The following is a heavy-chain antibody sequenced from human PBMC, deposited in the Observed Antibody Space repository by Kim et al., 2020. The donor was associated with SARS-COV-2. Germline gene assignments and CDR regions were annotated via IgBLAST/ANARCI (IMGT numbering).Heavy chain of an antibody. CDR2: IQFDGSNK. Sequence: GGSLRLSCAVSGFSFSNYGMHWVRQAPGKGLEWVATIQFDGSNKYYVDSVKGRLTISRDNSKSTLYLQMDSLIAEDTAVYYCARDVDSSWSKGDFDYWGQGTLVTVSS. J-gene: IGHJ4*02. CDR3: ARDVDSSWSKGDFDY. V-gene: IGHV3-33*05. D-gene: IGHD6-13*01. CDR1: GFSFSNYG.